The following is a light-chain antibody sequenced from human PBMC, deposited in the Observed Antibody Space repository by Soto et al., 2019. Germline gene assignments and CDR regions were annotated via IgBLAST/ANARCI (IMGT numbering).Light chain of an antibody. Sequence: DIQMTQSPSSLSASVGDRVTITCRASQNISSYLNWYQQKPGKAPEVLIYAASSLQSGVPSRFSGSGSGTDFTLTISSLQPEDFATYYCQQTYITRTFGQGTKVEIK. V-gene: IGKV1-39*01. CDR2: AAS. J-gene: IGKJ1*01. CDR1: QNISSY. CDR3: QQTYITRT.